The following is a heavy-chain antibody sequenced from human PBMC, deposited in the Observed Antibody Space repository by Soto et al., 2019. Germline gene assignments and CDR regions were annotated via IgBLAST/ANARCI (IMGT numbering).Heavy chain of an antibody. CDR1: GYSFRTYA. Sequence: QLQLMQSGGEAKNPGASVKVSCEASGYSFRTYAISWLRQAPGQGLEGMGLITPNNGYTNYAQKFQGRLILTTDIPSSTAYMELTSLRYDDTAMYYCATSYDSGFDPWGQGTLVSVS. CDR2: ITPNNGYT. D-gene: IGHD3-3*01. CDR3: ATSYDSGFDP. J-gene: IGHJ5*02. V-gene: IGHV1-18*01.